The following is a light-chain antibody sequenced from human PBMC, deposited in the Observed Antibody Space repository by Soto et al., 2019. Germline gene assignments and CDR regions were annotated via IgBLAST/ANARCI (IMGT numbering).Light chain of an antibody. V-gene: IGKV3-11*01. CDR1: QTVDNY. CDR3: QQRSDWALT. J-gene: IGKJ4*01. Sequence: VVLTQSPATLSLSPGERVTLSCRASQTVDNYLAWYQQKPGQAPRLLIYDASNRATGIPPRFSGSGSGTDFTLTISSLEPEDFAVYYCQQRSDWALTFGGGTKVE. CDR2: DAS.